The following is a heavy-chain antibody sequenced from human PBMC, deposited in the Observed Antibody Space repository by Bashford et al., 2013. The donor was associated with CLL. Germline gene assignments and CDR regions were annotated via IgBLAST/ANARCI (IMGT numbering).Heavy chain of an antibody. Sequence: ASVKVSCKASGYTFVDYYIHFLRQGPGRGLEWVGRINPFRGGANYAQNFHGRFTISRDNAKNSLYLQMNSLRAEDTAVYYCTRDVDTTRFDPWGQGTLVTVSS. CDR1: GYTFVDYY. CDR2: INPFRGGA. J-gene: IGHJ5*02. CDR3: TRDVDTTRFDP. V-gene: IGHV1-2*06. D-gene: IGHD1-1*01.